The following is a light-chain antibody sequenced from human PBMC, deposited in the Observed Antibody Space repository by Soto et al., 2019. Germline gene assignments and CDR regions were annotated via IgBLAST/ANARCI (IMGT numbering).Light chain of an antibody. CDR2: DAS. V-gene: IGKV3-11*01. J-gene: IGKJ1*01. CDR3: QQYNSYSQT. CDR1: QSVSSY. Sequence: EIVLTQSPATLSLSPGERATLSCRASQSVSSYLAWYQQKPGQAPRLLIYDASNRATGIPARFSGSGSGTEFTLIISSLQPEDFATYYCQQYNSYSQTFGQGTKVDIK.